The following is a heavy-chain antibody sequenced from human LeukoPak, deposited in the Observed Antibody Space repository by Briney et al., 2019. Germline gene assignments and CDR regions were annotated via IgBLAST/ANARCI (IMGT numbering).Heavy chain of an antibody. V-gene: IGHV3-73*01. J-gene: IGHJ6*03. CDR2: IRSKANSYAT. CDR3: TRHEWELRDYYYYYMDV. CDR1: GFTFSGSA. D-gene: IGHD1-26*01. Sequence: GGSLRLSCAASGFTFSGSAMHWVRQASGKGLEWVGRIRSKANSYATAYAASVKGRFTISRDDSKNTAYLQMNSLKTEDTAVYYCTRHEWELRDYYYYYMDVWGKGTTVTVSS.